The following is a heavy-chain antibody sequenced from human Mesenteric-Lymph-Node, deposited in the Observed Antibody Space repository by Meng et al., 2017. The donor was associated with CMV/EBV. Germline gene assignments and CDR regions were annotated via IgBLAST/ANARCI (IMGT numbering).Heavy chain of an antibody. D-gene: IGHD3/OR15-3a*01. Sequence: GESLKISCAASGFTFSSYAMHWVRQAPGKGLEWVAVASYDGSNEYYGDSVKGRFTISRDNSKNTLYLQMSSLRPEDTAVYYCARGFYNFWTAFLDNWGQGILVTVSS. CDR3: ARGFYNFWTAFLDN. V-gene: IGHV3-30*04. CDR2: ASYDGSNE. CDR1: GFTFSSYA. J-gene: IGHJ4*02.